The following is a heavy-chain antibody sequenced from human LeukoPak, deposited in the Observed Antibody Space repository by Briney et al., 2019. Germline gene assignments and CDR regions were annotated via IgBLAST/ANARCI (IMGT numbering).Heavy chain of an antibody. J-gene: IGHJ4*02. V-gene: IGHV3-21*01. CDR1: GFDFNYYD. CDR3: ARRGGLSSGRSFDH. CDR2: ISSRSSYI. Sequence: PGGSLRLSCVGSGFDFNYYDINWVRQAPGKGLEWVSYISSRSSYIYFADSVKGRFTISRDNANGSVFLHMTSLRAEDTAVYYCARRGGLSSGRSFDHWGQGTLVTVSS. D-gene: IGHD3-10*01.